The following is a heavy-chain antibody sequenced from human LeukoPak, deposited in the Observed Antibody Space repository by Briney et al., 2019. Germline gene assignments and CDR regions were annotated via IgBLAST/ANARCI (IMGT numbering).Heavy chain of an antibody. Sequence: SETLSLTCTVSGGSISSYYWSWIRQPPGKGLEWIGEINHSGSTNYNPSLKSRITISVDTSKNQFSLKLSSVTAADTAVYYCARGRRYCSSTSCRNPFDYWGQGTLVTVSS. CDR3: ARGRRYCSSTSCRNPFDY. CDR2: INHSGST. D-gene: IGHD2-2*01. V-gene: IGHV4-34*01. CDR1: GGSISSYY. J-gene: IGHJ4*02.